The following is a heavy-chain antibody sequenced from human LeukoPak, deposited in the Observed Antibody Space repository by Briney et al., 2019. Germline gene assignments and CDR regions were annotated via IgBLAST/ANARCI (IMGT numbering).Heavy chain of an antibody. V-gene: IGHV4-4*03. J-gene: IGHJ4*02. D-gene: IGHD3-10*01. CDR3: AKKITMVRDLNYFDY. CDR1: GGPITSSNW. CDR2: IYHSGST. Sequence: PETLSLTCAVSGGPITSSNWWSWVRQPPGKGLEWIGEIYHSGSTNYNPSLRSRVTISVDKSKNQFSLKLSSVSAADTAVYYCAKKITMVRDLNYFDYWGQGTLVTVSS.